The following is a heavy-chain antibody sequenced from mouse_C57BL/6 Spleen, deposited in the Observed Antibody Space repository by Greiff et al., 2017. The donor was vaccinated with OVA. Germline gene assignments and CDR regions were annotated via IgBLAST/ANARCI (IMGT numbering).Heavy chain of an antibody. D-gene: IGHD2-14*01. CDR2: ISYSGST. CDR1: GYSITSGYD. CDR3: ACAGVLHYYAMDY. J-gene: IGHJ4*01. Sequence: EVKLVESGPGMVKPSQSLSLTCTVPGYSITSGYDWHWIRLFPGNKLEWTGYISYSGSTNYHQSFKSRLPFTHDPSKDQFFLKLNSVTTGYTATDYDACAGVLHYYAMDYWGQGTSVTVSS. V-gene: IGHV3-1*01.